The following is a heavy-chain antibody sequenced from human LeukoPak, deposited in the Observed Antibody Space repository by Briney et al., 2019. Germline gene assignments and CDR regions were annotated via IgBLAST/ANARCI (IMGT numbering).Heavy chain of an antibody. CDR3: AKDRHYGTSWYGAGDF. J-gene: IGHJ4*02. Sequence: GGSLRLSCAASGFTVSSYGMTWVRQAPGKGLEWVSSFSGTASGGGPYYAYYADSVKGRFTISRDNSKNTLYLQMNSLRAEDTAVYYCAKDRHYGTSWYGAGDFWGQGTLVTVSS. D-gene: IGHD2-2*01. CDR1: GFTVSSYG. V-gene: IGHV3-23*01. CDR2: FSGTASGGGP.